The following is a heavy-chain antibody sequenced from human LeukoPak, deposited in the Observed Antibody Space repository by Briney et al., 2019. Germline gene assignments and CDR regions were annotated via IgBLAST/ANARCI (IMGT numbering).Heavy chain of an antibody. V-gene: IGHV1-2*02. Sequence: VASVKVSCKASGYTFTGYYMHWVRQAPGQGLEWMGWINPNSGGTNYAQKFQGRVTMTRDTSISTVYMELGRLRSDDTAVYYCARDSCSSTSCLSIDDYWGQGTLVTVSS. CDR2: INPNSGGT. D-gene: IGHD2-2*01. J-gene: IGHJ4*02. CDR1: GYTFTGYY. CDR3: ARDSCSSTSCLSIDDY.